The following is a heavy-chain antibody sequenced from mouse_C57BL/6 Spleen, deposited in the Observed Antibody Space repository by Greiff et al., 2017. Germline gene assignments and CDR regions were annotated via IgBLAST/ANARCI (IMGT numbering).Heavy chain of an antibody. V-gene: IGHV1-72*01. Sequence: QVQLQQPGAELVKPGASVKLSCKASGYTFTSYWMHWVKQRPGRGLEWIGRIDPNSGGTKYNEKFKSKATLTVDKPSSTAYMQLSSLTSEDSAVYYCARRSDYALYAMDYWGQGTSVTVSS. D-gene: IGHD2-4*01. J-gene: IGHJ4*01. CDR1: GYTFTSYW. CDR3: ARRSDYALYAMDY. CDR2: IDPNSGGT.